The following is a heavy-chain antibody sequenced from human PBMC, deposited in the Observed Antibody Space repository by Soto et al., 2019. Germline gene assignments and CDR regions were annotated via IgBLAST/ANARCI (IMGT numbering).Heavy chain of an antibody. V-gene: IGHV1-18*01. CDR2: ISAYKGDT. Sequence: QVQLVQSGAEVKKPGASVKVSCKASGYTFTNYGISWVRQAPGQGLEWMGWISAYKGDTNYAQNLRGRVTMTTDTSTTTAYMELRSLRDDDTAVYYCARDLDGSGSYYTDYWGPGTLVTVSS. D-gene: IGHD3-10*01. J-gene: IGHJ4*02. CDR1: GYTFTNYG. CDR3: ARDLDGSGSYYTDY.